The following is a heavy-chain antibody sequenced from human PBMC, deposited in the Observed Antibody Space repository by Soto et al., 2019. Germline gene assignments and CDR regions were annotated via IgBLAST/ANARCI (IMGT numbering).Heavy chain of an antibody. Sequence: GGSLRLSRPTSGFPFSDYYMSWIRQAPGKGLEWLSHISPKSTYRNYADSVKGRFTISRDNTKSSLFLQMNSLGVEDTAVYYCVRGGGGGLFEHWGQGVLVTVSS. CDR2: ISPKSTYR. CDR3: VRGGGGGLFEH. J-gene: IGHJ4*02. CDR1: GFPFSDYY. D-gene: IGHD2-21*01. V-gene: IGHV3-11*06.